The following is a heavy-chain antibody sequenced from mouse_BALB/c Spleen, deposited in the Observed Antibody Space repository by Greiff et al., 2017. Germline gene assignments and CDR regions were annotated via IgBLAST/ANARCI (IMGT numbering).Heavy chain of an antibody. V-gene: IGHV5-6-5*01. CDR2: ISSGGST. J-gene: IGHJ3*01. Sequence: EVQRVESGGGLVKPGGSLKLSCAASGFTFSSYAMSWVRQTPEKRLEWVASISSGGSTYYPDSVKGRFTISRDNARNILYLQMSSLRSEDTAMYYCAREEGYRSTWFAYWGQGTLVTVSA. D-gene: IGHD2-14*01. CDR1: GFTFSSYA. CDR3: AREEGYRSTWFAY.